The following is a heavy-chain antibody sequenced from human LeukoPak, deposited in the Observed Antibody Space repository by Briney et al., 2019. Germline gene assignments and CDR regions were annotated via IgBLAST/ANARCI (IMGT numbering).Heavy chain of an antibody. CDR2: ISSSGSTI. Sequence: NPGGSLRLSCAASGFTFSDYYMSWIRQAPGKGLEWVSYISSSGSTIYYADSVKGRFTISRDNAKNSLYLQMNSLRAEDTAVYYCARGPPYYYDSSDPVVYFQHWGQGTLVTVSS. D-gene: IGHD3-22*01. J-gene: IGHJ1*01. CDR1: GFTFSDYY. V-gene: IGHV3-11*04. CDR3: ARGPPYYYDSSDPVVYFQH.